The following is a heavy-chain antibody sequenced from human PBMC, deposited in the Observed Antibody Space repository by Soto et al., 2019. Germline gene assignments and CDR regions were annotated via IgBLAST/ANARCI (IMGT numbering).Heavy chain of an antibody. Sequence: PGGSLRLSCTASGFAFSQYGMSWVRQAPGKGLEWVSSIRSFDYRTNYADSVKGRFTISRDNSKNTLYLQMNSLRAEDAAVYYCARSTGRTDLRPFDYWGQGTLVTVSS. J-gene: IGHJ4*02. V-gene: IGHV3-23*01. CDR1: GFAFSQYG. CDR2: IRSFDYRT. CDR3: ARSTGRTDLRPFDY.